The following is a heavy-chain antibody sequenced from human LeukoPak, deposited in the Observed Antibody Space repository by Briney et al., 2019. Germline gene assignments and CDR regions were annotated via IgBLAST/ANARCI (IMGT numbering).Heavy chain of an antibody. V-gene: IGHV4-59*01. CDR2: IYYSGST. CDR1: GESISGFY. CDR3: AGGYSYGSTYYYMDV. J-gene: IGHJ6*03. Sequence: SETLSLTCTVSGESISGFYWTWIRQPPGKGLEWIGYIYYSGSTNYNPSLKSRVTISVDTSKNQFPLKLSSVTAADTAVYYCAGGYSYGSTYYYMDVWGKGTTVTISS. D-gene: IGHD5-18*01.